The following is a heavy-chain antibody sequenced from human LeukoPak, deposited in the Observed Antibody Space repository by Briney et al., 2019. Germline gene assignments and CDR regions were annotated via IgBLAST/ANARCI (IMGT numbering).Heavy chain of an antibody. J-gene: IGHJ4*02. CDR2: ISGSGGNT. CDR1: GFTFSSYA. CDR3: AKDLTFGGVVVMSFDC. D-gene: IGHD3-16*02. V-gene: IGHV3-23*01. Sequence: GGSLRLSCAASGFTFSSYAMSWVRQAPGKGLEWVSAISGSGGNTFYADSVKGRFTISRDNSKNTLFLQMNSLRAEDTAVYYCAKDLTFGGVVVMSFDCWGQGTLVTVSS.